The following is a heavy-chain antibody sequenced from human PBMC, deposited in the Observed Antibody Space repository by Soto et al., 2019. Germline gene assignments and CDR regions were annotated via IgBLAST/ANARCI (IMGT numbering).Heavy chain of an antibody. D-gene: IGHD2-8*01. CDR2: IWYDGSSK. CDR3: AKDQSTNTRSYHALDV. CDR1: GFIFSNNG. J-gene: IGHJ6*01. V-gene: IGHV3-33*06. Sequence: PGGSLRLSCAASGFIFSNNGMRWVRQAPGKGLEWVAVIWYDGSSKYYADSMNSRFTFSRDNSNNTLFLQMNIMSAEDTAVYYCAKDQSTNTRSYHALDVWGQRTTVTASS.